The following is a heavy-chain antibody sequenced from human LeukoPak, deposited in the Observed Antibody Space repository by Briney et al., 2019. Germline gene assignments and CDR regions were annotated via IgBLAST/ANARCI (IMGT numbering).Heavy chain of an antibody. V-gene: IGHV3-66*01. CDR1: GFTVSSNY. J-gene: IGHJ4*02. CDR3: ARDISHYYDSSGYLRGDFDY. Sequence: GGSLRLSCAASGFTVSSNYMSWVRQAPGKGLEWVSVIYSGGNTYYADSVKGRFTISRDNSKNTLYLQMNSLRAGDTAVYYCARDISHYYDSSGYLRGDFDYWGQGTLVTVSS. D-gene: IGHD3-22*01. CDR2: IYSGGNT.